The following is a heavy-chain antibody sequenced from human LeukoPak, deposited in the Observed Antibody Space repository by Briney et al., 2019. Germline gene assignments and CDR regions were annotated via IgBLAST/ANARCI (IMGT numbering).Heavy chain of an antibody. D-gene: IGHD4-17*01. CDR3: ARSLSTAGIDF. V-gene: IGHV4-38-2*01. CDR2: VYHSGTT. Sequence: SETLSLTCAVSGYSISSGRYWGWIRQPPGKGLEWIGSVYHSGTTYYNPSLKSRLTRSVDTSNNQFSLNLRSVTAADTAVYYCARSLSTAGIDFWGQGTLVTVSS. J-gene: IGHJ4*02. CDR1: GYSISSGRY.